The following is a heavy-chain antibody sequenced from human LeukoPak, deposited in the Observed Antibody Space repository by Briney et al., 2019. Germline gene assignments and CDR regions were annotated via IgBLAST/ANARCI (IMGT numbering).Heavy chain of an antibody. J-gene: IGHJ4*02. CDR2: IHSDGTT. Sequence: GGSLRLSCAASGFTVSSNYMSWVRQAPGKGLQWVSVIHSDGTTFYADSVKGRFTISRDNAKNSLYLQMNSLRAEDTAVYYCATESGTYSGTCFDYWGQGNLVTVSS. D-gene: IGHD1-26*01. CDR1: GFTVSSNY. CDR3: ATESGTYSGTCFDY. V-gene: IGHV3-53*03.